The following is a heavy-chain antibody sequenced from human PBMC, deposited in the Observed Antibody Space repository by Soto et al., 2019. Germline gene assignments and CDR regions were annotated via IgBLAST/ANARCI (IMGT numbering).Heavy chain of an antibody. CDR2: ISAYNGNT. J-gene: IGHJ6*02. CDR3: GSTPGLSYTYSGIYDGDPYYYYYYSMDV. Sequence: QVQLVQSGAEVKKPGASVKVSCKASGYTFTSYGISWVRQAPGQGLEWMGCISAYNGNTNYAQKLQGRVTMTTDTATSTAYMKLRSLRSDDKAVYYCGSTPGLSYTYSGIYDGDPYYYYYYSMDVWGQGTTVTVSS. V-gene: IGHV1-18*01. CDR1: GYTFTSYG. D-gene: IGHD1-26*01.